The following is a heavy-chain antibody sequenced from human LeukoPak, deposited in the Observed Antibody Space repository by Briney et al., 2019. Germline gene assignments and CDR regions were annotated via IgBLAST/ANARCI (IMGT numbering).Heavy chain of an antibody. V-gene: IGHV3-7*04. Sequence: GGSLRLSCAASGFTFSSYWMSWVRQAPGKGLEWVANIKQDGSEKYYVDSVKGRLTISRDNAKNSLYLQMNSLRAEDTAVYYCARAGYSYGYYRVREFDYWGQGTLVTVSS. CDR2: IKQDGSEK. CDR3: ARAGYSYGYYRVREFDY. J-gene: IGHJ4*02. CDR1: GFTFSSYW. D-gene: IGHD5-18*01.